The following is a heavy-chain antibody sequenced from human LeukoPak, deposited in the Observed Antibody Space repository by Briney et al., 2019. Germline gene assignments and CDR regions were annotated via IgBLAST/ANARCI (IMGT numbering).Heavy chain of an antibody. CDR2: LSPHANYE. CDR1: GFTFSDYG. D-gene: IGHD2-2*03. J-gene: IGHJ4*02. Sequence: GRSLRLSCAASGFTFSDYGIHWVRQAPREGLEWVAVLSPHANYEYYADSVQGRFTMSRDDSKNTVYLLMNSLTDEETAVYYCARDWIDRSLDYWGLGTLVTVCS. V-gene: IGHV3-33*01. CDR3: ARDWIDRSLDY.